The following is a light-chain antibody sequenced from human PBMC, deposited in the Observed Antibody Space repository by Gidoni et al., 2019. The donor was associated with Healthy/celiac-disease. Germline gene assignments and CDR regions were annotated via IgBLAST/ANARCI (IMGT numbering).Light chain of an antibody. CDR2: KVS. CDR3: MQGTHWGWT. Sequence: DVVMTQSPLSLPVTLGQPASISCRSRQSLVYSDGNTYLNWFQQRQGQSPRRLIYKVSNRDSGVPDRFSGSGSGTDFTLKISRVEAEDVGVYYCMQGTHWGWTFGQGTKVEIK. CDR1: QSLVYSDGNTY. J-gene: IGKJ1*01. V-gene: IGKV2-30*01.